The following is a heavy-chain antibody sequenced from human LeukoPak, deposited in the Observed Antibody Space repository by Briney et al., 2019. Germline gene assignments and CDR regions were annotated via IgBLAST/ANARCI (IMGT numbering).Heavy chain of an antibody. Sequence: PGGSLRLSCAASGFTFSSYAMSWVRQAPGKGLEWVSSISSSSSYIYYADSVKGRFTISRDNAKNSLYLQMNSLRAEDTAVYYCASQGLSSSRWCSLRYWGQGTLVTVSS. J-gene: IGHJ4*02. CDR2: ISSSSSYI. D-gene: IGHD6-13*01. CDR1: GFTFSSYA. V-gene: IGHV3-21*01. CDR3: ASQGLSSSRWCSLRY.